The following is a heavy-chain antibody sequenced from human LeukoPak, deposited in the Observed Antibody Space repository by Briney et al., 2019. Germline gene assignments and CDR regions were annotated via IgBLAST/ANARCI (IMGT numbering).Heavy chain of an antibody. CDR2: ISGSGGST. V-gene: IGHV3-23*01. CDR1: GFTFSSYA. J-gene: IGHJ5*02. CDR3: AKDLGDHYDFWSGNWFDP. Sequence: PGGSLRLSCAASGFTFSSYAMSWVRQAPGKGLEWVSAISGSGGSTYYADSVKGRFTISRDNSKNTLYLQMNSLRAEDTAVYYCAKDLGDHYDFWSGNWFDPWGQGTLVTVSS. D-gene: IGHD3-3*01.